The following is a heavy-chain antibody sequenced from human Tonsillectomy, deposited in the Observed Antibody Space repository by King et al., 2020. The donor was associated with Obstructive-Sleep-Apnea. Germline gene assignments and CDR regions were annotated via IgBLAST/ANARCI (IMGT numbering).Heavy chain of an antibody. D-gene: IGHD4-17*01. CDR1: GFTFNSYG. V-gene: IGHV3-30*18. J-gene: IGHJ4*02. Sequence: QLVQSGGGVVQPGRSLRLSCAASGFTFNSYGMHWVRQAPGKGLEWVAVISYDGNNKYYADSVKGRFTISRDNSKNTLSLQMNSVRTDDTAMYYCAKGRDYGPSGSDYWGQGTLVTVSS. CDR3: AKGRDYGPSGSDY. CDR2: ISYDGNNK.